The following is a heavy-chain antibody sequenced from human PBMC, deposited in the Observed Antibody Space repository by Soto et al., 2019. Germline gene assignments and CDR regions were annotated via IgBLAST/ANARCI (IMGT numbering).Heavy chain of an antibody. CDR2: ISAYNGNT. J-gene: IGHJ4*02. V-gene: IGHV1-18*01. Sequence: GASVKVSCKASGYTFTSYGITWVRQAPGQGLEWMGWISAYNGNTHYAQKLQGRVTMTTDTSTSTAYMELRSLRSDDTAVYYCARVQSGYDFAYWGQGTLVTVSS. CDR3: ARVQSGYDFAY. D-gene: IGHD5-12*01. CDR1: GYTFTSYG.